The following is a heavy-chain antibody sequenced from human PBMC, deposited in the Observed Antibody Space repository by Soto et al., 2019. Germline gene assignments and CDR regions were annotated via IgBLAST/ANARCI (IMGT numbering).Heavy chain of an antibody. CDR2: IYYSGST. V-gene: IGHV4-39*01. J-gene: IGHJ4*02. CDR3: ARLTTDVLRFLEWLLIDY. Sequence: QLQLQESGPGLVKPSETLSLTCTVSGGSISSSSYYWGWIRQPPGKGLEWIGSIYYSGSTYYNPSLKSRVTISVDTSKNQFSLKLSSVTAADTAVYYCARLTTDVLRFLEWLLIDYWGQGTLVTVSS. CDR1: GGSISSSSYY. D-gene: IGHD3-3*01.